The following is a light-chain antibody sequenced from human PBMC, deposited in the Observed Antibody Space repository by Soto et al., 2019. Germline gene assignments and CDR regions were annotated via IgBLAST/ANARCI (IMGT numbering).Light chain of an antibody. Sequence: DIQMTQSPSFLSASVGDRVTITCRASQSISSYLNWYQQKPGKAPKLLIYAASSLQSGVPSRFSGSGSGTDFPLTISSLQPEEFATYYCQCGYSTPLGGGTKVEIK. CDR1: QSISSY. V-gene: IGKV1-39*02. CDR2: AAS. CDR3: QCGYSTP. J-gene: IGKJ4*01.